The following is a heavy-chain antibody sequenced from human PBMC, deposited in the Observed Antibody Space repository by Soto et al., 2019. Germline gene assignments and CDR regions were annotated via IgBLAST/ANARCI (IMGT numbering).Heavy chain of an antibody. CDR3: ARDRVVLRFLKWLTDYCYYRMDV. CDR1: GFTFSSYG. J-gene: IGHJ6*02. D-gene: IGHD3-3*01. CDR2: IWYDGSNK. V-gene: IGHV3-33*01. Sequence: GGSLTLSCAASGFTFSSYGMHWVRQAPGKGLEWVAVIWYDGSNKYYADSVKSRFTISRDNSKNTLYLQMNSLRAEDTAVYYCARDRVVLRFLKWLTDYCYYRMDVWGQGTTVTVSS.